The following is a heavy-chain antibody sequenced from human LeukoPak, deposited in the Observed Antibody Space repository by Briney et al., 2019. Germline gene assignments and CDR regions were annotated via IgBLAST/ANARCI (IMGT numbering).Heavy chain of an antibody. J-gene: IGHJ4*02. CDR2: TNHSGST. CDR1: GGSFSGYY. V-gene: IGHV4-34*01. D-gene: IGHD2-15*01. CDR3: ARSRYCSGGSCYRFPRHFDY. Sequence: SETLSLTCAVYGGSFSGYYWSWIRQPPGKWLEWIGETNHSGSTNYNPSLKSRVTISVDTSKNQFSLKLSSVTAADTAVYYCARSRYCSGGSCYRFPRHFDYWGQGTLVTVSS.